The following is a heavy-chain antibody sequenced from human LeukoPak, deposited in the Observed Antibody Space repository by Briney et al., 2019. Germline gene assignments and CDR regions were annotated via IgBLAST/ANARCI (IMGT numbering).Heavy chain of an antibody. CDR1: GFTFSSYW. J-gene: IGHJ4*02. D-gene: IGHD5-12*01. V-gene: IGHV3-74*03. Sequence: GGSLRLSCAASGFTFSSYWMHWVRQAPGKGLMWVSRINSDGSSITYANSVKGRFTISRDNAMNTLYLQMNSLRVEVTAVYYCAREGRVSGYDFDCWGQGTLVTVSS. CDR3: AREGRVSGYDFDC. CDR2: INSDGSSI.